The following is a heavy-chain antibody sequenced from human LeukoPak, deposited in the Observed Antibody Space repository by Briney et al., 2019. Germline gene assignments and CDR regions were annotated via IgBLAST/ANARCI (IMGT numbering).Heavy chain of an antibody. CDR1: GFSLDNAW. CDR2: IKSNSDGGTA. J-gene: IGHJ4*02. Sequence: GGSLRLSCAASGFSLDNAWMSCVRQAPGKGLEWVGRIKSNSDGGTADYSAPVKGRFTISRDDSKNTLYVQMNTLKTEDTAVYYCTTAPYYYRSGSRIDYWGQGTLVAVSS. V-gene: IGHV3-15*01. D-gene: IGHD3-10*01. CDR3: TTAPYYYRSGSRIDY.